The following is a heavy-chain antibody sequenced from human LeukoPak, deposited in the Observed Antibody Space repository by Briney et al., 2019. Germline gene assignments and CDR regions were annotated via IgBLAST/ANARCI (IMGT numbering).Heavy chain of an antibody. CDR1: GFTFSIYA. J-gene: IGHJ3*02. D-gene: IGHD1-26*01. CDR3: VKEEMGAHHAFDI. Sequence: PGRSLRLSCSASGFTFSIYAMHWVRQAPGKGLESVSAISSDGGSTYYADSVKGRFTISRDNSKNTLYLQMSSLRAEDTAVYYCVKEEMGAHHAFDIWGQGTLVTVSS. CDR2: ISSDGGST. V-gene: IGHV3-64D*06.